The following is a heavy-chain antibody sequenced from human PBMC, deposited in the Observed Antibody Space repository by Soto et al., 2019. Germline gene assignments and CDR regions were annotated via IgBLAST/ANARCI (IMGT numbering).Heavy chain of an antibody. V-gene: IGHV3-74*01. CDR1: GFTFRSYW. CDR3: ARDYPYYYDSRGMDV. Sequence: EVQLVESGGGLVQPGGSLRLSCAASGFTFRSYWMHWVRQAPGKGLVWVSRINSDGSSTSYADSVKGRFTISRDNAKNTLYLQMNSLRAEDTAVYYCARDYPYYYDSRGMDVWGQGTTVTVSS. CDR2: INSDGSST. J-gene: IGHJ6*02. D-gene: IGHD3-22*01.